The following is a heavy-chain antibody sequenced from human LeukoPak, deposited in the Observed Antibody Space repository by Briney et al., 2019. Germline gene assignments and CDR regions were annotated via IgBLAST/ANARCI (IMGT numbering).Heavy chain of an antibody. J-gene: IGHJ4*02. Sequence: PGGSLRLSCAASGFTFSSYSMNWIRQPPGKGLEWIGYIYYSGSTNYNPSLKSRVTISVDTSKNQFSLKLSSVTAADTAVYYCATDYGDYNPFRYWGQGTLVTVSS. CDR3: ATDYGDYNPFRY. CDR1: GFTFSSYS. CDR2: IYYSGST. D-gene: IGHD4-17*01. V-gene: IGHV4-59*01.